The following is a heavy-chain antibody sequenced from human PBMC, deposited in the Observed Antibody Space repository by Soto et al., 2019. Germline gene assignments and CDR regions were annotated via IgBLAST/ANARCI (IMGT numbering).Heavy chain of an antibody. CDR3: ATNLRHDHKRESYGMDV. J-gene: IGHJ6*02. D-gene: IGHD5-12*01. CDR2: MNPNSGNT. Sequence: GASVKVSCKASGYTFTSYDINWVRQATGQGLEWMGWMNPNSGNTGYAQKFQGRVTMTRNTSISTAYMELSSLRSEDTAVYYCATNLRHDHKRESYGMDVWGQGTTVTVSS. V-gene: IGHV1-8*01. CDR1: GYTFTSYD.